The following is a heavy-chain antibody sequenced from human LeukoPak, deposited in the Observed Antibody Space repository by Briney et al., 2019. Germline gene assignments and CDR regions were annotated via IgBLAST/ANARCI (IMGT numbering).Heavy chain of an antibody. CDR2: IYSGGST. CDR1: GFTVSNTY. CDR3: ARAYNSGWVAFDY. V-gene: IGHV3-66*02. D-gene: IGHD6-19*01. Sequence: GGSLRLSCAASGFTVSNTYMSWVRQAPGKGLEWVSVIYSGGSTYYADSVKGRFTISRDSSKNTLSLQLNSLRPEDTAIYYCARAYNSGWVAFDYWGQGTLVTVSS. J-gene: IGHJ4*02.